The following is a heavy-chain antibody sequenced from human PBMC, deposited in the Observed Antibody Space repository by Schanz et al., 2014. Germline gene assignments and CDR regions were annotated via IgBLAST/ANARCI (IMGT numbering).Heavy chain of an antibody. CDR3: ARTAHYYDSTGYFRQLDY. J-gene: IGHJ4*02. CDR2: ISAYNGNT. V-gene: IGHV1-18*01. D-gene: IGHD3-22*01. CDR1: GYSFTSYG. Sequence: QVQLVQSGAEVKKPGASVKVSCKASGYSFTSYGITWVRQAPGQGLEWMDWISAYNGNTNYAQKLQGRLTMITDTSTSTAYMELRSLRSDDTAVYYCARTAHYYDSTGYFRQLDYWGQGTQVTVSS.